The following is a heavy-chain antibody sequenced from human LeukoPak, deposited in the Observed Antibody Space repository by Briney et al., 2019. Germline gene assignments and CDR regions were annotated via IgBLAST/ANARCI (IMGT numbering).Heavy chain of an antibody. CDR3: ARPTYYYYMDV. CDR1: GGSISSSDYY. J-gene: IGHJ6*03. D-gene: IGHD1-26*01. Sequence: SETLSLTCTVSGGSISSSDYYRGWIRQPPGKGLEWIGSIYYSVTTYYNPSLKSRVTISVDTSKNQFSLKLNSVTAADTAVYYCARPTYYYYMDVWGKGTTVTVSS. V-gene: IGHV4-39*07. CDR2: IYYSVTT.